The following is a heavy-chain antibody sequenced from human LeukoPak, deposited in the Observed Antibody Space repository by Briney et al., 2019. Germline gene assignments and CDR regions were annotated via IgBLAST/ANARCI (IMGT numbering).Heavy chain of an antibody. CDR2: IYSGGST. CDR3: ARRAGAYSHPYDY. D-gene: IGHD4/OR15-4a*01. V-gene: IGHV3-53*01. Sequence: PGGSLRLSCAASGLTVSSNSMSWVRQAPGKGLEWVSFIYSGGSTYYAGSVKGRFTISRDNSKNTLYLQMNSLRADDTAVYYCARRAGAYSHPYDYWGQGTLVTVSS. J-gene: IGHJ4*02. CDR1: GLTVSSNS.